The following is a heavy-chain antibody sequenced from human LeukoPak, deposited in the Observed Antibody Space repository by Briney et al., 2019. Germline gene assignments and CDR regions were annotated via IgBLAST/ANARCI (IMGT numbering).Heavy chain of an antibody. D-gene: IGHD6-13*01. V-gene: IGHV5-10-1*01. J-gene: IGHJ6*02. CDR3: ARLAGQLGLYYYYGMDV. Sequence: GESLKISCKGSGYSFTSYWISWVRQMPGKGLEWMGRIDPSDSYTNYSPSFQGHVTISADKSISTAYLQWSSLKASDTAMYYCARLAGQLGLYYYYGMDVWGQGTTVTVSS. CDR2: IDPSDSYT. CDR1: GYSFTSYW.